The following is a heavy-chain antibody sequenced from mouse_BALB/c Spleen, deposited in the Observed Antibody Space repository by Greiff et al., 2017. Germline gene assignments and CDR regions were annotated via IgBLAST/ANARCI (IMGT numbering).Heavy chain of an antibody. Sequence: VQLKESGAELVRPGALVKLSCKASGFNIKDYYMHWVKQRPEQGLEWIGWIDPENGNTIYDPKFQGKATLTSDKSSSTAYMELSSLTSEDSAVYYCARSGDYYGSSPYAMDYWGQGTSVTVSS. V-gene: IGHV14-1*02. CDR3: ARSGDYYGSSPYAMDY. D-gene: IGHD1-1*01. CDR2: IDPENGNT. J-gene: IGHJ4*01. CDR1: GFNIKDYY.